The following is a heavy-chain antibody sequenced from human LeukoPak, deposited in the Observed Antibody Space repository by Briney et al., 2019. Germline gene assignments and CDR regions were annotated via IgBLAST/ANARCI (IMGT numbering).Heavy chain of an antibody. CDR1: GISLMNAW. CDR3: VRGDYGDYTLFDY. D-gene: IGHD4-17*01. CDR2: IYSGGST. Sequence: PGGSLRLSCARPGISLMNAWMSWVRQAPGKGLEWVSVIYSGGSTYYADSVKGRFTISRDNSKNTLYLQMNSLRAEDTAVYYCVRGDYGDYTLFDYWGQGTLVTVSS. V-gene: IGHV3-53*01. J-gene: IGHJ4*02.